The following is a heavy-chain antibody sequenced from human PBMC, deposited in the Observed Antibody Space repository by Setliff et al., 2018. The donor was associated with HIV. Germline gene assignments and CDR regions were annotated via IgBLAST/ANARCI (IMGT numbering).Heavy chain of an antibody. J-gene: IGHJ4*02. V-gene: IGHV3-7*03. CDR2: IKQDGSEK. Sequence: GGSLRLSCAASGFTFSKYWMSWVRQAPGKGLEWVANIKQDGSEKYYVDSVKGRFTISRDNGKNSLYLQMNSLRAEDTAVYYCARAYNVYDYRSDSSGYDYWGQGTLVTVSS. CDR3: ARAYNVYDYRSDSSGYDY. CDR1: GFTFSKYW. D-gene: IGHD3-22*01.